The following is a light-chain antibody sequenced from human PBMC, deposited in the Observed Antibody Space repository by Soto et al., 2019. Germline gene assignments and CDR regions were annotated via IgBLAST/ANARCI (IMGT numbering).Light chain of an antibody. V-gene: IGKV1-5*01. CDR1: QSISSW. CDR3: QQYNSYSQT. Sequence: DIQMTQSPSTLSASVGDRVTITCRASQSISSWLAWYQQKPGKAPKRLIYDASSWESGVPSRFSGSGSETEFTLTISSLQSDDFATYYCQQYNSYSQTCGQGTRVDIK. CDR2: DAS. J-gene: IGKJ1*01.